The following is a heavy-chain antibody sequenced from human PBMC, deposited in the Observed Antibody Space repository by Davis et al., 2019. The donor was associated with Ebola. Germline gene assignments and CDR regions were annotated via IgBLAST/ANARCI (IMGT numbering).Heavy chain of an antibody. V-gene: IGHV4-61*01. D-gene: IGHD4-17*01. Sequence: MPGGSLRLSCTVSGGSVSSGSYYWSWIRQPPGKGLEWIGYIYYSGSTNYNPSLKSRVTISVDTSKNQFSLKLSSVTAADTAVYYCARATTVPLNWFDPWGQGTLVTVSS. J-gene: IGHJ5*02. CDR2: IYYSGST. CDR1: GGSVSSGSYY. CDR3: ARATTVPLNWFDP.